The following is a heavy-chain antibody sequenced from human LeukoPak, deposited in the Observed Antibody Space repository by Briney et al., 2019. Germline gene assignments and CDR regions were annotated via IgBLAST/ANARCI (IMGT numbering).Heavy chain of an antibody. D-gene: IGHD2-15*01. J-gene: IGHJ3*02. V-gene: IGHV3-74*01. CDR1: GFTFSSYW. CDR2: INSDGSST. Sequence: GGSLRLSCAASGFTFSSYWMHWVRQAPGKGLVWVSRINSDGSSTSYADSVKGRFTISRDNAKNTPYLQMNSLRAEDTAVYYCASPSGYCSGGSCPRGDAFDIWGQGTMVTVSS. CDR3: ASPSGYCSGGSCPRGDAFDI.